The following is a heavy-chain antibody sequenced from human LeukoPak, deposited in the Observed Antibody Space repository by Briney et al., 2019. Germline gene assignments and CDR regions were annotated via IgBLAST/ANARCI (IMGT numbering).Heavy chain of an antibody. CDR3: ARDLIVLVGATQTVVDY. Sequence: ASVKVSCKASGYTFTGYYMRWVRQAPGQGLEWMGWINPNSGGTNYAQKFQGRVTMTRDTSISTAYMELSRLRSDDTAVYYCARDLIVLVGATQTVVDYWGQGTLVTVSS. D-gene: IGHD1-26*01. CDR1: GYTFTGYY. J-gene: IGHJ4*02. CDR2: INPNSGGT. V-gene: IGHV1-2*02.